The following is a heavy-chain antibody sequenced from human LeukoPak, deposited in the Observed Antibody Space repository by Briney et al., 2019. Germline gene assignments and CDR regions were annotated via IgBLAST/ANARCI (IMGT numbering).Heavy chain of an antibody. D-gene: IGHD3-22*01. CDR2: TNPNSGNT. Sequence: ASVQVSCKTSGYTFTSYDINWVRQATGQGLEWLGWTNPNSGNTGYALKFQGRVTMTRNTSISTVYMELTSLTSEDTAVYYCVRRGTDYDSSAYPYWGQGTLVTVSS. CDR1: GYTFTSYD. V-gene: IGHV1-8*01. CDR3: VRRGTDYDSSAYPY. J-gene: IGHJ4*02.